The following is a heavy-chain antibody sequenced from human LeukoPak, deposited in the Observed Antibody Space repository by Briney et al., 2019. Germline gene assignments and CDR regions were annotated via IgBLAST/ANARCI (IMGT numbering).Heavy chain of an antibody. Sequence: GGSLRLSCAASGFTFSNYAITFSSYAMSWVRQAPGKGLDWVSAISGSGGITYYADSVKGRFTISRDNSKNTLYLQMNSLRAEDTAVYYCAELGITMIGGVWGKGTTVTISS. J-gene: IGHJ6*04. V-gene: IGHV3-23*01. D-gene: IGHD3-10*02. CDR2: ISGSGGIT. CDR3: AELGITMIGGV. CDR1: GFTFSNYAITFSSYA.